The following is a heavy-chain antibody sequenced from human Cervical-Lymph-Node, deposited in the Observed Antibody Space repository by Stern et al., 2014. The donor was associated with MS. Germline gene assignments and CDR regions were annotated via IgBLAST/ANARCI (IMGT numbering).Heavy chain of an antibody. D-gene: IGHD6-13*01. J-gene: IGHJ4*02. CDR1: GFTFSSYS. V-gene: IGHV3-21*01. CDR3: ARAMIAAAGPPFDY. CDR2: ISSSSSYI. Sequence: EVQLLESGGGLVKPGGSLRLSCAASGFTFSSYSMNWVRQAPGKGLEWVSSISSSSSYIYYADSVKGRFTISRDNAKNSLYLQMNSLRAEDTAVYYCARAMIAAAGPPFDYWGQGTLVTVSS.